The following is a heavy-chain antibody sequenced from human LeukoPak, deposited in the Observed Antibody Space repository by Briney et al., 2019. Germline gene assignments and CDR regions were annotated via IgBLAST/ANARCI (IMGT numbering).Heavy chain of an antibody. CDR3: AREEGPYFDC. J-gene: IGHJ4*02. Sequence: GGSLRLSCAASGFTFHDHGMSWVRQPPGKGLEWVSALNWNGDHTGYADSVMGRFTISRDNAKKSLYLQMNSLTAEDTAFYYCAREEGPYFDCWGQGTLVTVSS. CDR1: GFTFHDHG. CDR2: LNWNGDHT. V-gene: IGHV3-20*04.